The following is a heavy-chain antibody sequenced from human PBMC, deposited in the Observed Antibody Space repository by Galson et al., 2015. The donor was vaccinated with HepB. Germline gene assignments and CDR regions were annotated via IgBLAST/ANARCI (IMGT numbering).Heavy chain of an antibody. V-gene: IGHV3-30*18. J-gene: IGHJ4*02. Sequence: SLRLSCAASGFTFSRYGMHWVRQAPGKGLEWVALISYDGTNKDYADSVKGRFTISRDNSKNTLYLQMDSLRPEDTAVYYCAKDGDGSGPSYHYFYSWDRGTLVTVSS. CDR1: GFTFSRYG. CDR2: ISYDGTNK. D-gene: IGHD3-10*01. CDR3: AKDGDGSGPSYHYFYS.